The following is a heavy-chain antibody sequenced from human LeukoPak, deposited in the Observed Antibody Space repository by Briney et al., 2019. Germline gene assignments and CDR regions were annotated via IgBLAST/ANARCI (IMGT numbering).Heavy chain of an antibody. CDR1: GGSFSGYY. CDR2: INHSGST. Sequence: SETLSLTCAIYGGSFSGYYWSWIRQPPGKGLEWIGEINHSGSTNYNPSLKSRVTISVDTSKNQFSLKLNSVTAADTAVYYCARVWHYYDSSGYYFGWFDPWGQGPLVTVSS. V-gene: IGHV4-34*01. J-gene: IGHJ5*02. D-gene: IGHD3-22*01. CDR3: ARVWHYYDSSGYYFGWFDP.